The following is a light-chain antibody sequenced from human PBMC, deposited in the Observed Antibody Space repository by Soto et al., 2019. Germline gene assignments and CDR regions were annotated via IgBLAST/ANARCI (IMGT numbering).Light chain of an antibody. Sequence: DIVLTQSPGTLSVSLGERATLSCRASQSVSSNFAWFQQKPGQAPKLLIYGASTRATGIPARFSGSGSGTEFTLTISSLQSEDFAIYYCQQYSNWPWTFGQGTKVDIK. CDR2: GAS. J-gene: IGKJ1*01. V-gene: IGKV3-15*01. CDR1: QSVSSN. CDR3: QQYSNWPWT.